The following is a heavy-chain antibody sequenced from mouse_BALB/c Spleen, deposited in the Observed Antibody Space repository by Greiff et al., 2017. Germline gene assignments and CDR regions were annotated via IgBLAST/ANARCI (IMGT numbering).Heavy chain of an antibody. CDR1: GFTFSSYA. Sequence: EVQVVESGGGLVKPGGSLKLSCAASGFTFSSYAMSWVRQTPEKRLEWVASISSGGSTYYPDSVKGRFTISRDNARNILYLQMSSLRSEDTAMYYCERRGYYGSRYNYAMDYWGQGTSVTVSA. V-gene: IGHV5-6-5*01. J-gene: IGHJ4*01. CDR3: ERRGYYGSRYNYAMDY. D-gene: IGHD1-1*01. CDR2: ISSGGST.